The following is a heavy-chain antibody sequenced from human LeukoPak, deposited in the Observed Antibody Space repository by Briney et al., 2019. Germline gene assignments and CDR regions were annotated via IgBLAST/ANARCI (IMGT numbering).Heavy chain of an antibody. CDR2: IYYSGST. Sequence: PSETLSLTCTVPGGSISSYYWSWIRQPPGKGLEWIGYIYYSGSTNYNPSLKSRVTISVDTSKNQFSLKLSSVTAADTAVYYCARAQVGDSSWHFDYWGQGTLVTVSS. CDR1: GGSISSYY. V-gene: IGHV4-59*01. J-gene: IGHJ4*02. D-gene: IGHD6-13*01. CDR3: ARAQVGDSSWHFDY.